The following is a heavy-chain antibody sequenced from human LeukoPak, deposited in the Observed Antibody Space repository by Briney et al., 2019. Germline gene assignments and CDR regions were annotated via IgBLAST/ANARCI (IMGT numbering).Heavy chain of an antibody. CDR2: IYSGAST. Sequence: GGFLRLSCAASGFTVSSNYMSWVRQAPGKGLEWVSFIYSGASTYYTDSVKGRFTISRDNSKNTLYLQMNSLRVEDTAVYYCARTPGFCTGGSCYEPSPHYYYGIDVWGQGTTVTVSS. CDR1: GFTVSSNY. J-gene: IGHJ6*02. D-gene: IGHD2-15*01. V-gene: IGHV3-53*01. CDR3: ARTPGFCTGGSCYEPSPHYYYGIDV.